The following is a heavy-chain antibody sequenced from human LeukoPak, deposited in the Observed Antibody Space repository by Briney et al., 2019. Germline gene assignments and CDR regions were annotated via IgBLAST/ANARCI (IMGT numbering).Heavy chain of an antibody. D-gene: IGHD6-13*01. J-gene: IGHJ4*02. CDR1: GFTFNSYW. V-gene: IGHV3-74*01. Sequence: PGGSLRLSCAASGFTFNSYWMHWVRQAPGKGLVWVSRINSDGSGTSDADFVKGRFTISRDNAKNSLYLQMNSLGAEDTAVYFCAKEGRSTTPGYWGQGTLVTVSS. CDR3: AKEGRSTTPGY. CDR2: INSDGSGT.